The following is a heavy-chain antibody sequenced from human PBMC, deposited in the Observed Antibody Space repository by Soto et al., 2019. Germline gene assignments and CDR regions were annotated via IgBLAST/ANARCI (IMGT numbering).Heavy chain of an antibody. V-gene: IGHV3-48*04. D-gene: IGHD1-26*01. CDR3: ARDLPGGNKAYYYYGMDV. CDR2: ISSSGSTI. J-gene: IGHJ6*02. Sequence: GGSLRLSCAASGFTFSTYSMNWVRQAPGKGLEWVSYISSSGSTIYYADSVKGRFTISRDNAKNSLYLQMNSLRAEDTAVYYCARDLPGGNKAYYYYGMDVWGQGTTLTVSS. CDR1: GFTFSTYS.